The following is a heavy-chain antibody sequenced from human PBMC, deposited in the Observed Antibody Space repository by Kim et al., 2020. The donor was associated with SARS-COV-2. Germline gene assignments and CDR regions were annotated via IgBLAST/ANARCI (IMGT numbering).Heavy chain of an antibody. V-gene: IGHV4-59*01. Sequence: SETLSLTCTVSGGSISSYYWSWIRQPPGKGLEWIGYIYYSGSTNYNPSLKSRVTISVDTSKNQFSLKLSSVTAADTAVYYCARNGYSYAQPYYYYYYGMDVWGQGTTVTVSS. CDR1: GGSISSYY. D-gene: IGHD5-18*01. CDR2: IYYSGST. J-gene: IGHJ6*02. CDR3: ARNGYSYAQPYYYYYYGMDV.